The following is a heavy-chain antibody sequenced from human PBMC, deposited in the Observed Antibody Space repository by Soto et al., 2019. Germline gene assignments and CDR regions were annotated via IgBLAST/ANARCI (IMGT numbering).Heavy chain of an antibody. Sequence: GGSLRLSCAASGFTFSSYSMNWVRQAPGKGLEWVSSISSSSSYIYYADSVKGRFTISRDNAKNSLYLQVNSLRAEDTAVYYCARDGVLRFLEGRYYYGMDVWGQGTTVTVSS. CDR2: ISSSSSYI. D-gene: IGHD3-3*01. CDR3: ARDGVLRFLEGRYYYGMDV. V-gene: IGHV3-21*01. J-gene: IGHJ6*02. CDR1: GFTFSSYS.